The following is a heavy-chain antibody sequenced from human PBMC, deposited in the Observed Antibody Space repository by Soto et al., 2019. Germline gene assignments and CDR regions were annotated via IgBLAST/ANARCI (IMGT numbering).Heavy chain of an antibody. CDR3: ARARIDY. J-gene: IGHJ4*02. CDR1: GFTFSSYW. V-gene: IGHV3-7*01. Sequence: EVQLVESGGALVQPGGSLRVACAASGFTFSSYWMTWVLQAPGKGLEWVANIKEDGSEKYYVDSVKGRFTISRDNTKNSLYLQMSSLRVEDTAVYYCARARIDYWGQGTLVTVSS. CDR2: IKEDGSEK.